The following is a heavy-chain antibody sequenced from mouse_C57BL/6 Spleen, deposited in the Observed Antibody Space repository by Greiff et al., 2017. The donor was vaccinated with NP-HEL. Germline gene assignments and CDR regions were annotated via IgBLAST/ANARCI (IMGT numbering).Heavy chain of an antibody. V-gene: IGHV1-64*01. CDR1: GYTFTSYW. J-gene: IGHJ2*01. Sequence: QVQLKQPGAELVKPGASVKLSCKASGYTFTSYWMHWVKQRPGQGLEWIGMIHPNSGSTNYNEKFKSKATLTVDKSSSTAYMQLSSLTSEDSAVYYCARSIYDGYYGYWGQGTTLTVSS. CDR3: ARSIYDGYYGY. D-gene: IGHD2-3*01. CDR2: IHPNSGST.